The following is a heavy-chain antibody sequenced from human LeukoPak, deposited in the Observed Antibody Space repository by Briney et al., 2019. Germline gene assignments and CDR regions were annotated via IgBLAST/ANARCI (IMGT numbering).Heavy chain of an antibody. CDR1: GYTFGTSS. D-gene: IGHD1-1*01. CDR2: ISPANGNT. Sequence: ASVNVSCQAFGYTFGTSSISWVRQAPGQRLEWMGWISPANGNTHYEQGVQGRVTMTTDTSRSTAYMELRNLRSDDTAMYHCTRVRDSNNWWGAFDIWGQGTMVTVSS. V-gene: IGHV1-18*01. J-gene: IGHJ3*02. CDR3: TRVRDSNNWWGAFDI.